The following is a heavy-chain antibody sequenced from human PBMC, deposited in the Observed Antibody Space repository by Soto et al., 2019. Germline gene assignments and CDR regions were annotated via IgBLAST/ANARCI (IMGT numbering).Heavy chain of an antibody. CDR3: ARYYYDSSGYYPL. Sequence: QVQLVESGGGVVQPGRSLRLSCAASGFTFSSYGMHWVRQAPGKGLEWVAVIWSDGSNKYYADSVKGRFTISIDNSKNTLYLQMNSLRAEDTAVYYCARYYYDSSGYYPLWGQGPLVTVSS. CDR1: GFTFSSYG. CDR2: IWSDGSNK. D-gene: IGHD3-22*01. J-gene: IGHJ4*02. V-gene: IGHV3-33*01.